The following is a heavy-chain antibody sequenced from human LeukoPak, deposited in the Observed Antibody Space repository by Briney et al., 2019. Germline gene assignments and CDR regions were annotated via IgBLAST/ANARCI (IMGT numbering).Heavy chain of an antibody. CDR2: ISWNSGSM. V-gene: IGHV3-9*01. CDR3: ARDRRGDY. CDR1: GFTFDDYA. J-gene: IGHJ4*02. Sequence: GGSLRLSCAASGFTFDDYAMHWVRQAPGKGLEWVSGISWNSGSMGSADSVKGRFTISRDNAKNSLYLQMNSLRAEDTAVYYCARDRRGDYWGQGTLVTVSS.